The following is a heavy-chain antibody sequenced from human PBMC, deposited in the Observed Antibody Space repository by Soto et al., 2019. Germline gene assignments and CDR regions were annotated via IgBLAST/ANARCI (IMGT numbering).Heavy chain of an antibody. CDR3: TRDWRVTVTTTFL. Sequence: EEQLVASGGGSVQPGRSLRLSCTGSGFTFGDYAVTWFRQAPGKGLEWVGFIRSKVYGGTTEYAASVAGRFSISRDDSKSIAYLQMDSLRIEDTALYFCTRDWRVTVTTTFLWGQGTLVTVSA. CDR2: IRSKVYGGTT. V-gene: IGHV3-49*03. D-gene: IGHD4-17*01. J-gene: IGHJ4*02. CDR1: GFTFGDYA.